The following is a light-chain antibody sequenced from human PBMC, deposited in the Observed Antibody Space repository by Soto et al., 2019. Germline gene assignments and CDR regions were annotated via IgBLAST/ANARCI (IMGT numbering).Light chain of an antibody. CDR3: QSYDGSLSGFWV. Sequence: HSVLTQPPSVSGAPGQRVTISCTGSTSNIGAGYDVHWYQQLPGTAPKLLIYANSNRPSGVPDRFSGSKSGTSASLAITGLQVEDEADYYGQSYDGSLSGFWVFGGGTKVTVL. CDR1: TSNIGAGYD. J-gene: IGLJ3*02. V-gene: IGLV1-40*01. CDR2: ANS.